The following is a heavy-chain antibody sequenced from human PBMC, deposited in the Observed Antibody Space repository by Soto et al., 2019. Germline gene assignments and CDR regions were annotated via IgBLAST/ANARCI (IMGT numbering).Heavy chain of an antibody. CDR2: ISAGNGNT. J-gene: IGHJ4*02. Sequence: ASVKVSCKASGYTFTTYAMHWVRQAPGQRLEWMGWISAGNGNTKYSQKFQGRVTITRDTSASTAYMELSSLRSEDTAVYYCARSRDGYNYYFDDWGQGTLVTVSS. CDR3: ARSRDGYNYYFDD. V-gene: IGHV1-3*01. CDR1: GYTFTTYA. D-gene: IGHD5-12*01.